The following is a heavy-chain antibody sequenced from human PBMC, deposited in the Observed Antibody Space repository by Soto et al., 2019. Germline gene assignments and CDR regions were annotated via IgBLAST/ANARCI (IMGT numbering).Heavy chain of an antibody. Sequence: GWSLRLSCAASGFTFSSYGMHWVRQAPGKGLEWVAVIWYDGSNKYYADSVKGRFTISRDNSKNTLYLQMNSLRAEDTAVYYCERDNTHYYGMEVWGQGTTVTVS. V-gene: IGHV3-33*01. J-gene: IGHJ6*02. CDR2: IWYDGSNK. CDR1: GFTFSSYG. CDR3: ERDNTHYYGMEV.